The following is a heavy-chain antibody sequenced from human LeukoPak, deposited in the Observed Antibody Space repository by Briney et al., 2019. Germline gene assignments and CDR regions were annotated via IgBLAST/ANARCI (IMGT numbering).Heavy chain of an antibody. CDR3: ARFTNGGYGLNY. J-gene: IGHJ4*02. V-gene: IGHV4-34*01. CDR1: GGSFSGYY. D-gene: IGHD3-16*01. CDR2: INHSGST. Sequence: SSETLSLTCAVYGGSFSGYYWSWIRQSPGKGLEWIGEINHSGSTNYNPSLKSRVSISVDTSKNQFSLKLSSVTAADTAVYYCARFTNGGYGLNYWGQGTLVTVSS.